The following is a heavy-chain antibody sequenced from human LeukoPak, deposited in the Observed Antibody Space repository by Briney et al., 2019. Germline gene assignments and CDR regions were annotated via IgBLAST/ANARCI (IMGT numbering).Heavy chain of an antibody. D-gene: IGHD1-26*01. V-gene: IGHV3-23*01. CDR3: AKDRSIGTYYTFDH. CDR2: ISASGVMT. Sequence: GGSLRLSCAASGFTFTDYAMTWVRQAPGKGLEWVSSISASGVMTYYADSVKGRFTVSRDNSKNSLYLQMNSLTAADTAVYYCAKDRSIGTYYTFDHWGQGTLVTVSS. J-gene: IGHJ4*02. CDR1: GFTFTDYA.